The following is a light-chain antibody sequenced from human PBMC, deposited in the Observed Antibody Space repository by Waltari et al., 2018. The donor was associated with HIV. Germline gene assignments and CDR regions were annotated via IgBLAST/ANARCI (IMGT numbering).Light chain of an antibody. Sequence: DIELTQSPGTLSLSPGERATLSCRASQALSDGYIAWYRHSPGQAPRLLIFAVSNRATGVPDRISGSGSGTDFTLTISRLEPEDFVIYYCQHYRAVPPGTFGPGTKVEIK. CDR1: QALSDGY. V-gene: IGKV3-20*01. J-gene: IGKJ1*01. CDR3: QHYRAVPPGT. CDR2: AVS.